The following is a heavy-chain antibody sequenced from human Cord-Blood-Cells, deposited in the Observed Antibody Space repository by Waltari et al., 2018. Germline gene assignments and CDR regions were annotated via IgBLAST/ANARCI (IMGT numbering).Heavy chain of an antibody. D-gene: IGHD6-13*01. J-gene: IGHJ6*02. CDR2: IYDSGST. CDR3: ARGDSSWYYYGMDV. V-gene: IGHV4-30-4*01. Sequence: QVQLQESGPGLVKPSQTLSLTCTVSGGSISSGDYYWSWIRQPPGKGLEWIGDIYDSGSTYYNPSLKSRVTISVDTSKNQFSLKLSSVTAADTAVYYCARGDSSWYYYGMDVWGQGTTVTVSS. CDR1: GGSISSGDYY.